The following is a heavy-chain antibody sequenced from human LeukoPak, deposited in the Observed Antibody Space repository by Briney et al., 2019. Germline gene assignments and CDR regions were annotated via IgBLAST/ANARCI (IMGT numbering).Heavy chain of an antibody. D-gene: IGHD4-17*01. CDR3: AKARVYGDYPYYYYGMDV. CDR1: GGSISSGGYY. CDR2: ISGSGGST. V-gene: IGHV3-23*01. J-gene: IGHJ6*02. Sequence: ETLSLTCTVSGGSISSGGYYWSWVRQAPGKGLEWVSAISGSGGSTYYADSVKGRFTISRDNSKNTLYLQMNSLRAEDTAVYYCAKARVYGDYPYYYYGMDVWGQGTTVTVSS.